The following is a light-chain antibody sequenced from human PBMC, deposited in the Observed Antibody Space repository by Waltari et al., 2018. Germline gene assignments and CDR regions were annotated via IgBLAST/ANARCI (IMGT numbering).Light chain of an antibody. CDR2: DDR. J-gene: IGLJ2*01. CDR3: QVWDSFTDPYVV. V-gene: IGLV3-21*02. Sequence: SYVLTQPPSVSVAPGQTARSTCGGNNIGSKSVHWYQRRPGQAPCVAVYDDRDRPPGLPERFAGTNSGNTATLTISAVEAGDEADYYCQVWDSFTDPYVVFGGGTKLTVL. CDR1: NIGSKS.